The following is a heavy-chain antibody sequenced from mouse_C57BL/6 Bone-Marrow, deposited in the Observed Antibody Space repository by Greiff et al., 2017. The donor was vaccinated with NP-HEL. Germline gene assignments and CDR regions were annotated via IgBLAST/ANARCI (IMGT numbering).Heavy chain of an antibody. CDR2: IDPNSGGT. V-gene: IGHV1-72*01. CDR3: ARGRTRRYYAMDY. CDR1: GYTFTSYW. J-gene: IGHJ4*01. D-gene: IGHD2-13*01. Sequence: VQLKQPGAELVKPGASVKLSCKASGYTFTSYWMHWVKQRPGRGLEWIGRIDPNSGGTKYNEKFKSKATLTVDKPSSTAYMQLSSLTSEDSAVYYCARGRTRRYYAMDYWGQGTSVTVSS.